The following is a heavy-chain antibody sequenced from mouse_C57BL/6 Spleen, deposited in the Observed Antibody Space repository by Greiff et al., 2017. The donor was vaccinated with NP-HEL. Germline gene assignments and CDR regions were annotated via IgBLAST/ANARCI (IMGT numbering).Heavy chain of an antibody. V-gene: IGHV3-6*01. CDR2: ISYDGSN. Sequence: EVKLVESGPGLVKPSQSLSLTCSVTGYSITSGYYWNWIRQFPGNKLEWMGYISYDGSNNYNPSLKNRISITRDTSKNQFFLKLNSVTTEETATYYCARAYSNYGFAYWGQGTLVTVSA. CDR3: ARAYSNYGFAY. CDR1: GYSITSGYY. J-gene: IGHJ3*01. D-gene: IGHD2-5*01.